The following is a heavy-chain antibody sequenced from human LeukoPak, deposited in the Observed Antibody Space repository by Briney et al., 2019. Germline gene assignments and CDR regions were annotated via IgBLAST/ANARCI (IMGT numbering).Heavy chain of an antibody. CDR2: ISYDGSNK. Sequence: GGSLRLSCAVSGFTFSNYAMHWVRQAPGKGLEWVAVISYDGSNKYYADSVKGRFTISRDNSKNTLYLQMNSLRAEDTAVYYCARVEDYDILTGFDYWGQGTLVTVSS. D-gene: IGHD3-9*01. V-gene: IGHV3-30*04. J-gene: IGHJ4*02. CDR1: GFTFSNYA. CDR3: ARVEDYDILTGFDY.